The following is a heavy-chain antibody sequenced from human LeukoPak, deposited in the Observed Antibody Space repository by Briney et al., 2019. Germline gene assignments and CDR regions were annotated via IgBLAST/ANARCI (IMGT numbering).Heavy chain of an antibody. V-gene: IGHV4-59*01. J-gene: IGHJ4*02. CDR2: IYYSGST. D-gene: IGHD3-16*02. CDR3: ARVGGPRYTNSIQFDF. CDR1: GGSFSSYH. Sequence: SETLSLTCTVPGGSFSSYHWTWIRQSPGKGLEWIGYIYYSGSTNYNPSLKSRVTISIDTSKNQFSLKLTSVTAADTAVYYCARVGGPRYTNSIQFDFWGQGTQVTVSS.